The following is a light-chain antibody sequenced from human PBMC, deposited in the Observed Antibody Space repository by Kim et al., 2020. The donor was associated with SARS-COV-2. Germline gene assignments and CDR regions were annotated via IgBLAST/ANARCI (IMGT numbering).Light chain of an antibody. J-gene: IGKJ4*01. CDR1: QSISNF. CDR3: QQRSTWPLT. Sequence: PRERAPLSCRASQSISNFLALYQQKPGQAPRLLIYDASNRATGMPARFSGSGSGTDFTLTISNLEPEDFAVYYCQQRSTWPLTFGGGTKVDIK. V-gene: IGKV3-11*01. CDR2: DAS.